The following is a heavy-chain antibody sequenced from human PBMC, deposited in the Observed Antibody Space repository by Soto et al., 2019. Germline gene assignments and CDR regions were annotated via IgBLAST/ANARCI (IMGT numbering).Heavy chain of an antibody. D-gene: IGHD6-13*01. V-gene: IGHV3-30-3*01. CDR1: GFTFSSYA. CDR3: ARDRSGAYSSSADYYYYGMDV. J-gene: IGHJ6*02. CDR2: ISYDGSNK. Sequence: QVQLVESGGGVVQPGRSLRLSCAASGFTFSSYAMHWVRQAPGKGLEWVAVISYDGSNKYYADSVKGRFTISRDNSKXXLXLXXNSLRAEDTAVYYCARDRSGAYSSSADYYYYGMDVWGQGTTVTVSS.